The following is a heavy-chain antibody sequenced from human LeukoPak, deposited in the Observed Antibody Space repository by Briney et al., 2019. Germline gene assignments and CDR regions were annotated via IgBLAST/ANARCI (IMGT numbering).Heavy chain of an antibody. CDR2: ISGSGGST. CDR3: AKDRSGSYQPFDY. V-gene: IGHV3-23*01. J-gene: IGHJ4*02. CDR1: GFTFSSYA. Sequence: GGSLRLSCATSGFTFSSYAMSWVRQAPGKGLEWVSAISGSGGSTYYADSVKGRFTISRDNSKNALYLQMNSLRAEDTAVYYCAKDRSGSYQPFDYWGQGTLVTVSS. D-gene: IGHD1-26*01.